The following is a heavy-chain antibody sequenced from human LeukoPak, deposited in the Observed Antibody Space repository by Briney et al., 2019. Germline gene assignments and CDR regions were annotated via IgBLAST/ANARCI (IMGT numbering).Heavy chain of an antibody. V-gene: IGHV4-34*01. CDR3: AREGGSLSVTDF. CDR1: GGSFSGYY. J-gene: IGHJ4*02. Sequence: SETLSLTCAVYGGSFSGYYWSWIRQPLWKGLEWIGEINHSGSTNYNPSLKSRVTISLDMSKNQFSLRLTSMTAADTAMYYCAREGGSLSVTDFWGRGTLVTVSS. D-gene: IGHD1-26*01. CDR2: INHSGST.